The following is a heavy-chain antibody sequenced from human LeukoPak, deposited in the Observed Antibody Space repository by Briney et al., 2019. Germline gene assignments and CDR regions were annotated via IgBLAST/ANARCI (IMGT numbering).Heavy chain of an antibody. D-gene: IGHD6-13*01. J-gene: IGHJ4*02. Sequence: GGPLRLSCAASGFTFGSYAMSWVRQAPGKGLEWVSTISGSGGSTYYADSVKGRFTISRDNSKNTLYLQMNSLRAEDTAVYYCAKTKAAYPLPNFDYWGQGTLVTVSS. CDR3: AKTKAAYPLPNFDY. V-gene: IGHV3-23*01. CDR1: GFTFGSYA. CDR2: ISGSGGST.